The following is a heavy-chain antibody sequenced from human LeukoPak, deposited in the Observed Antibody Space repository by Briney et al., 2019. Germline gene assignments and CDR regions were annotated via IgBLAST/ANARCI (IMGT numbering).Heavy chain of an antibody. Sequence: GGSLRLSCAASGFTFSIYAMSWVRQAPGKGLEWVSAISGSGGSTYYADSVKGRFTISRDNSKNTLYLQMNSLRAEDTAVYYCAKSPLAYCGGDCYSDYWGQGTLVTVSS. CDR3: AKSPLAYCGGDCYSDY. CDR1: GFTFSIYA. V-gene: IGHV3-23*01. CDR2: ISGSGGST. J-gene: IGHJ4*02. D-gene: IGHD2-21*02.